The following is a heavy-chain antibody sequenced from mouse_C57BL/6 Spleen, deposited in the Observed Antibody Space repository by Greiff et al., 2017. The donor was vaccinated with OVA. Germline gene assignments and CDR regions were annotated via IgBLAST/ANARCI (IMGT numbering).Heavy chain of an antibody. Sequence: VQLQQPGAELVMPGASVKLSCKASGYTFTSYWMHWVKQRPGQGLEWIGEIDPSDSYTNYNQKFKGKSTLTVDKSSSTAYMQLSSLTSEDSAVYYCARVDYDYDNYWGQGTTLTVSS. CDR3: ARVDYDYDNY. J-gene: IGHJ2*01. CDR2: IDPSDSYT. CDR1: GYTFTSYW. V-gene: IGHV1-69*01. D-gene: IGHD2-4*01.